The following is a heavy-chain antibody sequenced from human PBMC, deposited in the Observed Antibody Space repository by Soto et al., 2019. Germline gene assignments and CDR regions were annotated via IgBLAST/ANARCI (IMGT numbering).Heavy chain of an antibody. Sequence: QVQLVESGGGVVQPGRSLRLSCAASGFTFSSYGMHWVRQASGKGLEWVAVIWYDGSNKYYADSVKGRFTISRDNSKNTLYLQMNSLRAEDTAVYYCARDLGSGWSVDYWGQGTLVTVSS. V-gene: IGHV3-33*01. CDR2: IWYDGSNK. CDR1: GFTFSSYG. J-gene: IGHJ4*02. CDR3: ARDLGSGWSVDY. D-gene: IGHD6-19*01.